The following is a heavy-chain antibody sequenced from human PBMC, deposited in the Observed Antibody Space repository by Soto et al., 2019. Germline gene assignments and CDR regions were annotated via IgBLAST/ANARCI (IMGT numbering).Heavy chain of an antibody. J-gene: IGHJ4*02. D-gene: IGHD1-7*01. CDR3: ASGKLELLNY. Sequence: QVQLVPSGDEVKKPGASVKVSCKASGYTFTSYGISWVRQAPGQGLELMGWISAYNGNTNYAQKLQGIVTLTTNTSTSTAYMELRSLSSDDTAGYYCASGKLELLNYCCQGTLVNASS. CDR2: ISAYNGNT. V-gene: IGHV1-18*01. CDR1: GYTFTSYG.